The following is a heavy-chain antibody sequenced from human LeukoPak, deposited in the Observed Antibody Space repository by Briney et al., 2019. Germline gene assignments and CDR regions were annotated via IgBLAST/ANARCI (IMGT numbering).Heavy chain of an antibody. CDR2: ISSSSSYI. D-gene: IGHD6-13*01. V-gene: IGHV3-21*01. J-gene: IGHJ4*02. Sequence: GGSLRLSCAASGFTFSSYSMNWVRQAPGKGLEWVSSISSSSSYIYYADSVKGRFTISRDNSKNTLYLQMNSLRAEDTAVYYCAKESIAAAGIGHFDYWGQGTLVTVSS. CDR3: AKESIAAAGIGHFDY. CDR1: GFTFSSYS.